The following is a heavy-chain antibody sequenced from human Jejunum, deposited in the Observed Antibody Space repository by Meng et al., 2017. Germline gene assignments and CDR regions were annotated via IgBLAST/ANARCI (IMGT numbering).Heavy chain of an antibody. V-gene: IGHV4-34*01. J-gene: IGHJ4*02. Sequence: QVQLQQWGAGLLKPSETLSLTCAVYGGSFSAYYWSWIRQLLGKGLKWIAEINNNGNTNYNPSLKSRVTISVNTPKNQFSLRLTSVTAEDTAIYYCARVQMVRLFDSWGQGALVTVSS. D-gene: IGHD5-18*01. CDR1: GGSFSAYY. CDR3: ARVQMVRLFDS. CDR2: INNNGNT.